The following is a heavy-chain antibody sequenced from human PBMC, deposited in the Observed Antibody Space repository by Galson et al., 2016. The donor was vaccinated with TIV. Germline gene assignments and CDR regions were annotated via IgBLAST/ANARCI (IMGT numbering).Heavy chain of an antibody. D-gene: IGHD3-22*01. CDR1: GFTFSIFA. J-gene: IGHJ6*02. V-gene: IGHV3-23*01. Sequence: SLRLSCAASGFTFSIFAMTWVRQAPGMGLEWVSAISGGGGSTYYADSVKGRFTVSRDNSKNTLFLQMNSLRAEDTAVYYCTKVPSSGFSYYYGLDFWGQGTTVTVSS. CDR2: ISGGGGST. CDR3: TKVPSSGFSYYYGLDF.